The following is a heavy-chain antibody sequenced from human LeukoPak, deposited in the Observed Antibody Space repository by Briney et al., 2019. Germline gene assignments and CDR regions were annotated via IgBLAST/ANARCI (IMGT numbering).Heavy chain of an antibody. CDR1: GGSISSSSYY. D-gene: IGHD6-19*01. CDR2: VYYSGST. J-gene: IGHJ4*02. V-gene: IGHV4-39*07. Sequence: SEPLSLTCAVSGGSISSSSYYWGWIRQPPGKGLEWIGSVYYSGSTYYNPSLKSRVTISVDTSKNQFSLKLSSVTAADTAVYYCARTSSSGLVGGYYFDYWGQGTLVTVSS. CDR3: ARTSSSGLVGGYYFDY.